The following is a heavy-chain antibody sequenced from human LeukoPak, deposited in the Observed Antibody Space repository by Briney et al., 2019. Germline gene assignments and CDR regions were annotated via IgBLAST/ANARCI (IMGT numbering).Heavy chain of an antibody. Sequence: SETLSLTCTVSGGSISSYYWSWIRQPAGKGLEWIGRIYTSGSTNDNGYLKRRVSMSIDTFKNQISRKQSEVTAADTAVFYCAREKSGSYREFDYWGQGTLVTVSS. CDR3: AREKSGSYREFDY. V-gene: IGHV4-4*07. CDR1: GGSISSYY. J-gene: IGHJ4*02. D-gene: IGHD1-26*01. CDR2: IYTSGST.